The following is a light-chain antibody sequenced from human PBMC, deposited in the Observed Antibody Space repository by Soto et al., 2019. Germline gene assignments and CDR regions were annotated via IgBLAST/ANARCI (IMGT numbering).Light chain of an antibody. V-gene: IGKV1-39*01. Sequence: DIQMTQSPSSLSASVGDRVTITCRARQSISSYLNWYQQKPGKAPKLLIYAASRLQSGVPSRFSGSGSGTDFTLTISSLQPEDFATYYCQQSYSTPWTFGQGTKVDIK. J-gene: IGKJ1*01. CDR3: QQSYSTPWT. CDR2: AAS. CDR1: QSISSY.